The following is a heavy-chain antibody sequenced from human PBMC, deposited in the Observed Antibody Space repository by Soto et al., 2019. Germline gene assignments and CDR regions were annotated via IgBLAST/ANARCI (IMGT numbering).Heavy chain of an antibody. CDR2: IKHDGSEK. Sequence: GGSLRLSCVASGFTFSSYWMNWVRQAPGKGLEWVANIKHDGSEKYYVDSVKGRFTISRDNAKNSLYLEMNSLRAEDTALYYCARGVWGFYYWGQGTQVTVSS. J-gene: IGHJ4*02. V-gene: IGHV3-7*01. CDR3: ARGVWGFYY. CDR1: GFTFSSYW. D-gene: IGHD3-16*01.